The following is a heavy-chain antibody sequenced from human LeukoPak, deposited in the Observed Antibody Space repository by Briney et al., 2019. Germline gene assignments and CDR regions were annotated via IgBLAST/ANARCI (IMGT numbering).Heavy chain of an antibody. Sequence: QPGGSLRLSCAASGFTFSSYAMSWVRQAPGKGLEWVAVIWYDGSNKYYADSVKGRFTISRDNSKNTLYLQMNSLRAEDTAVYYCARGPHYHHSTGHFSYWGQGTLVTVSS. J-gene: IGHJ4*02. CDR1: GFTFSSYA. CDR2: IWYDGSNK. D-gene: IGHD3-22*01. V-gene: IGHV3-33*08. CDR3: ARGPHYHHSTGHFSY.